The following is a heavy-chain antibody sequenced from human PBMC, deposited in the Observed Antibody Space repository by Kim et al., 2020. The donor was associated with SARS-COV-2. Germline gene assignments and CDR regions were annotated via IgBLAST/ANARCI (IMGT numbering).Heavy chain of an antibody. V-gene: IGHV1-3*01. J-gene: IGHJ4*02. CDR3: ARVDCSGGSCYFRGSFDY. D-gene: IGHD2-15*01. Sequence: QGRVTMTRDTSASTAYMELSSLRSEDTAVYYCARVDCSGGSCYFRGSFDYWGQGTLVTVSS.